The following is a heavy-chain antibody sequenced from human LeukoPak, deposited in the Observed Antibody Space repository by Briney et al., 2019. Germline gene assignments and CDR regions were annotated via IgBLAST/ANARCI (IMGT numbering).Heavy chain of an antibody. V-gene: IGHV3-7*03. CDR2: ENQDGSEI. J-gene: IGHJ4*02. CDR3: ARDLGYCINGVCHTRFDY. Sequence: GGSLRLSCVTSGFFFNSYWKSWVRQAPGKGLEWVANENQDGSEIYYVDSVKGRFIMSRDNTKNSFYLQMSSLRVEDTAVYYCARDLGYCINGVCHTRFDYWGQGTLVAVSS. CDR1: GFFFNSYW. D-gene: IGHD2-8*01.